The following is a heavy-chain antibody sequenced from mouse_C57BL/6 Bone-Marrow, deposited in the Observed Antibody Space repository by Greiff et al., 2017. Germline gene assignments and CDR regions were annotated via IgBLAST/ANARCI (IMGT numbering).Heavy chain of an antibody. J-gene: IGHJ4*01. V-gene: IGHV1-19*01. CDR1: GYTFTDYY. CDR3: ASGGYYLYAMYY. CDR2: INPYNGGT. Sequence: VQLKESGPVLVKPGASVKMSCKASGYTFTDYYMNWVKQSHGKSLEWIGVINPYNGGTSYNQKFKGKATLTVDKSSSTAYMELNSLTSEDSAVYYCASGGYYLYAMYYWCQGTSVTVSS. D-gene: IGHD2-3*01.